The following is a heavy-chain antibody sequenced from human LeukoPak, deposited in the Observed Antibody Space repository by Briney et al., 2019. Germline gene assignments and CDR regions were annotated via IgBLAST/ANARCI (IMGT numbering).Heavy chain of an antibody. CDR3: AIVRSGSYFDY. J-gene: IGHJ4*02. V-gene: IGHV1-18*01. CDR1: GYTFTSYG. Sequence: GASVKVSCKASGYTFTSYGITWVRQAPGQRLEWMGWISAYNGNTNSAQKFQGRVTMTTDTSTSTAYMELRNLRSDDTAVYYCAIVRSGSYFDYWGQGTLVTVSS. CDR2: ISAYNGNT. D-gene: IGHD3-22*01.